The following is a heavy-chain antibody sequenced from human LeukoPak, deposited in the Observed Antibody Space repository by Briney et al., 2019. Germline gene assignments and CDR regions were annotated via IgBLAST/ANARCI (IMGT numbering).Heavy chain of an antibody. CDR2: INSDGSST. Sequence: GGSLRLSCAASGFTFNTYWMHWVRQAPGKGLVWVSRINSDGSSTSYADSVKGRFTISRDNAKNTLYLQMNSLRAEDTAVYYCAREVDTAMGIDAFDIWGQGTMVTVSS. CDR3: AREVDTAMGIDAFDI. CDR1: GFTFNTYW. J-gene: IGHJ3*02. V-gene: IGHV3-74*01. D-gene: IGHD5-18*01.